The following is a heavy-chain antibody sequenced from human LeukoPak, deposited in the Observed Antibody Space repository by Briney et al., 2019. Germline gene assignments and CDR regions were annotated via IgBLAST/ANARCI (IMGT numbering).Heavy chain of an antibody. CDR2: ISGSGGST. V-gene: IGHV3-23*01. Sequence: PGGSLRLSCAASGFTFSSYAMPWVRQAPGKGLEWVSAISGSGGSTYYADSVKGRFTISRDNSKNTLYLQMNSLRAEDTAVYYCATQPGIAVAVDYWGQGTLVTVSS. D-gene: IGHD6-19*01. J-gene: IGHJ4*02. CDR3: ATQPGIAVAVDY. CDR1: GFTFSSYA.